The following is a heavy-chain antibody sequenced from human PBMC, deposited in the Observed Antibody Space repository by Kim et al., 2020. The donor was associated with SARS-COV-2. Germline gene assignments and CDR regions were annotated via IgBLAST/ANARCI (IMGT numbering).Heavy chain of an antibody. V-gene: IGHV2-5*02. CDR3: AHRRFIKGYNSGWSFDY. D-gene: IGHD6-19*01. CDR2: IYWDDDQ. CDR1: GFSLSSGGVA. J-gene: IGHJ4*02. Sequence: SGPTLVNPTQTLTLTCTFSGFSLSSGGVAVNWIRQPPGKALEWLALIYWDDDQRYSPSLKSRLTITKDSSKNQVVLTMTDMDPVETATYFCAHRRFIKGYNSGWSFDYGGQGLLVTVSS.